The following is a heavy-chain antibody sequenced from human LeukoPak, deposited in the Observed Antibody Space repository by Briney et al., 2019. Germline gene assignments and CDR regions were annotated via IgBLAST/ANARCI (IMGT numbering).Heavy chain of an antibody. J-gene: IGHJ4*02. CDR1: GGSISSGSYY. Sequence: SSETLSLTCTVSGGSISSGSYYWSWIRQPAGKGLEWIGRINTSGSTNYNPSLKSRVTISVDTSKNQFSLKLSSVTAADTAVYYCASGLRYFDLYYWGQGTLVTVSS. CDR3: ASGLRYFDLYY. V-gene: IGHV4-61*02. CDR2: INTSGST. D-gene: IGHD3-9*01.